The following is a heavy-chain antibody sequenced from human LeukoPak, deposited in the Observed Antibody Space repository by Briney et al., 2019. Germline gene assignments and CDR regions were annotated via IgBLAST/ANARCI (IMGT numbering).Heavy chain of an antibody. J-gene: IGHJ4*02. CDR3: ANGDSSGYPRFD. CDR2: ISYDGSNK. CDR1: GFTFSSYG. Sequence: GGSLRLSCAASGFTFSSYGMHWVRQAPGKGLEWVAVISYDGSNKYYADSVKGRFTISRDNSKNTLYLQMNSPRAEDTAVYYCANGDSSGYPRFDWGQGTLVTVSS. D-gene: IGHD3-22*01. V-gene: IGHV3-30*18.